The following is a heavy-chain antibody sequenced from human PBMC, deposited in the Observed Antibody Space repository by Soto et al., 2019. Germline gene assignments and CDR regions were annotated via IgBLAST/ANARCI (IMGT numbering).Heavy chain of an antibody. V-gene: IGHV3-43*01. D-gene: IGHD4-17*01. CDR1: GFTFDDYT. J-gene: IGHJ6*04. Sequence: PGGSLRLSCAASGFTFDDYTMHWVRQAPGKGLEWVSLISWDGGSTYYADSVKGRFTISRDNSKNSLYLQMNSLRTEDTALYYCAKDAYGDYGEYYYYYGMDVWGTVTTVTISS. CDR2: ISWDGGST. CDR3: AKDAYGDYGEYYYYYGMDV.